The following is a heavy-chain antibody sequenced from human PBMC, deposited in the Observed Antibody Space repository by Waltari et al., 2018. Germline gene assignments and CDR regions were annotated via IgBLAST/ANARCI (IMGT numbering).Heavy chain of an antibody. D-gene: IGHD1-26*01. CDR3: ARKASAGGAFDT. CDR1: GGSISSSSYY. Sequence: QLQLQESGPGLVKPSETLSLTCTVSGGSISSSSYYWGWIRQPPGKGLEWIGSIYYSGSTYYNPSRNSLVTISVDTSKNQFSLKLSSVTAADTAVYYCARKASAGGAFDTWGQGTMVTVSS. CDR2: IYYSGST. J-gene: IGHJ3*02. V-gene: IGHV4-39*01.